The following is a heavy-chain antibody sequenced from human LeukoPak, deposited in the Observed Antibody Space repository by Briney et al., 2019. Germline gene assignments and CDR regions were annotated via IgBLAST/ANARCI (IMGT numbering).Heavy chain of an antibody. J-gene: IGHJ4*02. CDR3: ARSYYDSSGYSFDY. CDR2: ISSSRTTM. V-gene: IGHV3-48*04. Sequence: GGSLRLSCAASGFTVSSNYMSWVRQAPGKGLEWISHISSSRTTMYHADSVKGRFTISRDNTKNSLYLQMNSLRAEDTGVYYCARSYYDSSGYSFDYWGQGTLVTVSS. CDR1: GFTVSSNY. D-gene: IGHD3-22*01.